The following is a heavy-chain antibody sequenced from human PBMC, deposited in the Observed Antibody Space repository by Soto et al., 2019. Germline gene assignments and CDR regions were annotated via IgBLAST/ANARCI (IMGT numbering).Heavy chain of an antibody. Sequence: QAQLVESGGGVVQPGRSLRLSCAASGFAFSSYGMHWVRQAPGTGLEWVAVISYDGSLQHYADSVKGRFTISRDNSKNMVLLQMSRLRAEDTAVYYCGSDMVYGHASVPYSWGQGTLVSVSS. D-gene: IGHD2-8*01. J-gene: IGHJ4*02. CDR2: ISYDGSLQ. CDR3: GSDMVYGHASVPYS. V-gene: IGHV3-30*03. CDR1: GFAFSSYG.